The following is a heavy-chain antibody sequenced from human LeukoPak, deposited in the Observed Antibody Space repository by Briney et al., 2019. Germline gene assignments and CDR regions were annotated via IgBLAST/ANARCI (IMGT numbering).Heavy chain of an antibody. D-gene: IGHD1-14*01. J-gene: IGHJ4*02. CDR3: ARHSGGAAVDY. CDR1: GYSFTNDW. CDR2: IYPGDSDT. V-gene: IGHV5-51*01. Sequence: GESLKISCKGSGYSFTNDWIDWVRQMPGKGLEWMGIIYPGDSDTRYSPYFQGQVTISADKSISTAYLQWSSLKASDTAMYYCARHSGGAAVDYWGQGTLVTVSS.